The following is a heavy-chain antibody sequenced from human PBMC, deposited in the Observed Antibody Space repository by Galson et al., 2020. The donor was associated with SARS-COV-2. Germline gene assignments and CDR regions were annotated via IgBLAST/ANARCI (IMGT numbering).Heavy chain of an antibody. CDR3: ARASSSSSVFYYYYYGMDV. CDR1: GYTFTSYA. D-gene: IGHD6-6*01. Sequence: ASVKVSCKASGYTFTSYAMHWVRQAPGQRLEWMGWINAGNGNTKYSQKFQGRVTITRDTSASTAYMELSSLRSEDTAVYYCARASSSSSVFYYYYYGMDVWGQGTTVTVSS. V-gene: IGHV1-3*01. CDR2: INAGNGNT. J-gene: IGHJ6*02.